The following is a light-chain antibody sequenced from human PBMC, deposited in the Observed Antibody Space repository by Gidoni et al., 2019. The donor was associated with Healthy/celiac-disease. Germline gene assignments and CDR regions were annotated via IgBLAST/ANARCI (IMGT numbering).Light chain of an antibody. V-gene: IGKV1-39*01. CDR1: QSISSD. CDR2: AAS. Sequence: DIQMTQSTSSLSASVGDRVTITCRASQSISSDLNWYQQKPGKAPKLLIYAASSLQSGVPSRFSGSGSGTDFTLTISSLQPEDFATYYCQQSYSTPRFTFGPGTKVDIK. J-gene: IGKJ3*01. CDR3: QQSYSTPRFT.